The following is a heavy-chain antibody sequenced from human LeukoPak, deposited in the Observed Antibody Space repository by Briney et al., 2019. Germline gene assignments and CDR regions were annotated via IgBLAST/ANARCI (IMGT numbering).Heavy chain of an antibody. J-gene: IGHJ6*03. CDR2: MNPNSGNT. Sequence: GASVKVSCKASGYTFTGYYMHWVRQAPGQGLEWMGWMNPNSGNTGYAQKFQGRVTITRNTSISTAYMELSSLRSEDTAVYYCARGYYYDSSGYLGSLLYYYYYYYMDVWGKGTTVTVSS. CDR1: GYTFTGYY. D-gene: IGHD3-22*01. V-gene: IGHV1-8*03. CDR3: ARGYYYDSSGYLGSLLYYYYYYYMDV.